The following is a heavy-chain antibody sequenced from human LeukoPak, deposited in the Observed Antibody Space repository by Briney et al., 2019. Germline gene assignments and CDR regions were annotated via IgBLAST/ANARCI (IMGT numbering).Heavy chain of an antibody. CDR3: AKRGVVIRVILVGFHKEAYYFDS. CDR1: GITLSNYG. J-gene: IGHJ4*02. Sequence: GGSLRLSCAVSGITLSNYGMSWVRQAPGKGLEWVAGISGSGGKTNYADAVKGRFTISRDNAKNTLFLQMNSLRVEDTAVYFCAKRGVVIRVILVGFHKEAYYFDSWGQGALVTVSS. CDR2: ISGSGGKT. V-gene: IGHV3-23*01. D-gene: IGHD3-22*01.